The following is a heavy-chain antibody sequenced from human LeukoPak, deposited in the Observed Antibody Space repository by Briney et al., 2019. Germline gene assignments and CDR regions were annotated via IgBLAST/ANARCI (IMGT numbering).Heavy chain of an antibody. CDR1: GGSISSYY. Sequence: SETLSLTCTVSGGSISSYYWSWIRQPPGKGLEWIGYIYYSGSTNYNPSLKSRVTISVDKSKNQFSLKLSSVTAADTAVYYCARSNCSSTSCYTGWLRDDAFDIWGQGTMVTVSS. CDR3: ARSNCSSTSCYTGWLRDDAFDI. J-gene: IGHJ3*02. D-gene: IGHD2-2*02. V-gene: IGHV4-59*12. CDR2: IYYSGST.